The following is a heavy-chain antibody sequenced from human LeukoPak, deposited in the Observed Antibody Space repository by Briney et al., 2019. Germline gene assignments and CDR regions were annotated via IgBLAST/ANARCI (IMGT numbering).Heavy chain of an antibody. J-gene: IGHJ6*02. CDR3: ARSPPPRGLYSGSYYSSYYYYGMDV. D-gene: IGHD1-26*01. CDR2: IYYTGST. Sequence: SETLSLTCTVSGGSISSYYWSWIRQPPGKGLEWIGYIYYTGSTNYNPSLKSRVTISIDTSKNQFSLKLNSVTAADTAVYYCARSPPPRGLYSGSYYSSYYYYGMDVWGQGTTVTVSS. V-gene: IGHV4-59*08. CDR1: GGSISSYY.